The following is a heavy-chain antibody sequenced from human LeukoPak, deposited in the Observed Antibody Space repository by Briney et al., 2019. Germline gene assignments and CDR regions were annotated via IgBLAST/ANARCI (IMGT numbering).Heavy chain of an antibody. CDR2: SSAYNGNT. D-gene: IGHD2-2*01. CDR1: GYTFTSYG. CDR3: ARDEGPSLSTIIDY. Sequence: ASVKVSCKASGYTFTSYGISWVRQAPGQGLEWMGWSSAYNGNTNYAQKLQGRVTMTTDTSTSTAYMELRSLRSDDTAVYYCARDEGPSLSTIIDYWGQGTLVTVSS. V-gene: IGHV1-18*01. J-gene: IGHJ4*02.